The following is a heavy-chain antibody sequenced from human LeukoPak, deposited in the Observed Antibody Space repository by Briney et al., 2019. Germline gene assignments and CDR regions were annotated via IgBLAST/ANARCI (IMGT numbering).Heavy chain of an antibody. V-gene: IGHV3-23*01. CDR1: GFTFSSYA. CDR2: ISGSGGST. Sequence: GGSLRLSCAASGFTFSSYAMSWVRQAPGKGLEWVSAISGSGGSTYYADSVKGRFTISRDNSKNTLYLQMNSLRAEDTAVYYCAEDQVTMVRGVSYYYYYGMDVWGQGTTVTVSS. D-gene: IGHD3-10*01. J-gene: IGHJ6*02. CDR3: AEDQVTMVRGVSYYYYYGMDV.